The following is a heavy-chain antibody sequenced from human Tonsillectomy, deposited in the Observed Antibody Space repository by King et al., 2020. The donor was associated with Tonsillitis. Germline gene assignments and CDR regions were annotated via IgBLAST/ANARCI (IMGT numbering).Heavy chain of an antibody. CDR3: AKDRDIVLMVYAKYYYYGMDV. V-gene: IGHV3-23*04. CDR1: GFTFSSYA. D-gene: IGHD2-8*01. CDR2: ISGSGGST. J-gene: IGHJ6*02. Sequence: VQLVESGGGLVQPGGSLRLSCAASGFTFSSYAMSWVRQAPGKGLEWVSAISGSGGSTYYADSVKGRFTISRDNSKNTLYLQMNSLRAEDTAVYYCAKDRDIVLMVYAKYYYYGMDVWGQGTTVTVSS.